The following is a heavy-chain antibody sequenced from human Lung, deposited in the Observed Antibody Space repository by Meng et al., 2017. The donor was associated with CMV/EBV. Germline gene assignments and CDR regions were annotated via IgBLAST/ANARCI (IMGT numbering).Heavy chain of an antibody. Sequence: SVKVSXKASGYTLTNYYIHWVRQAPGQGLEWMGIINPSDNTTIYAQKFQGRVTMTRDTSTSTVYMELSSLRSDDTALYYCARDLGYSSSWYFQYYFDCWGQGXLVTVSS. D-gene: IGHD6-13*01. CDR1: GYTLTNYY. J-gene: IGHJ4*02. CDR3: ARDLGYSSSWYFQYYFDC. CDR2: INPSDNTT. V-gene: IGHV1-46*01.